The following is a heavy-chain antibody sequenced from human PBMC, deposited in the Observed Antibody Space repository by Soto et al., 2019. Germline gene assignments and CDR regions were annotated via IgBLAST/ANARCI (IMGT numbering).Heavy chain of an antibody. V-gene: IGHV3-23*01. J-gene: IGHJ4*02. D-gene: IGHD6-13*01. CDR1: GFTFSSYA. CDR3: AKVRIAAAGGGLDY. Sequence: GGSLRLSCAASGFTFSSYAMSWVRQAPGKGLEWVSAISGSGGSTYYADSVKGRFTISRDNSKNTLYLQMNSLRAEDTAVYYCAKVRIAAAGGGLDYWGQGTLVPSPQ. CDR2: ISGSGGST.